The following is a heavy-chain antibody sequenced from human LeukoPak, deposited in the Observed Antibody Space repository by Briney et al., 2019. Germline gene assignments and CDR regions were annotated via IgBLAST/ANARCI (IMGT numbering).Heavy chain of an antibody. V-gene: IGHV6-1*01. D-gene: IGHD6-13*01. CDR1: GDSVSSNSAS. CDR2: TYYRSKWYN. J-gene: IGHJ5*02. CDR3: ARVNSSSWLGWFDP. Sequence: SQTLSLTCAFSGDSVSSNSASWNWIRQSPSRGLEWLGRTYYRSKWYNDYAVSVKSRITINPDTSKNQFSLQLNSVTPEDTAVYYCARVNSSSWLGWFDPWGQGTLVTVSS.